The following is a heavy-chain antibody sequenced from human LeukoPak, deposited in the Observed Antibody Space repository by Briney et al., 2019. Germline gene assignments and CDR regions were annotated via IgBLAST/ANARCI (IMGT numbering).Heavy chain of an antibody. Sequence: GGSLRLSCAASGFTFSSYSLTWVRQAPGKGLEWVSSITTGGDDLYYSDSVEGRFTISRDNAKNSLFLQMNNLRAEDTAVYYCARKQWLNSWGQGTRVTVSS. CDR1: GFTFSSYS. D-gene: IGHD6-19*01. V-gene: IGHV3-21*01. CDR2: ITTGGDDL. CDR3: ARKQWLNS. J-gene: IGHJ5*02.